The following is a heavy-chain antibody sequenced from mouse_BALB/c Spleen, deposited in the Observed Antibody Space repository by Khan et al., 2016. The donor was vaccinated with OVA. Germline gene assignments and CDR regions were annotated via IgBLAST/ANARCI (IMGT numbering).Heavy chain of an antibody. J-gene: IGHJ4*01. CDR1: GYSITSNYA. CDR3: ARGNYYGYAMDY. V-gene: IGHV3-2*02. Sequence: LQESGPGLVKPSQSLSLTCTVTGYSITSNYAWNWIRQFPGNKLEWMGYISYSGTTSYNPSLQSRISITRDTSKNQFFLQLNSVTTEDTATYYCARGNYYGYAMDYWGQGTSVTVSS. D-gene: IGHD1-1*01. CDR2: ISYSGTT.